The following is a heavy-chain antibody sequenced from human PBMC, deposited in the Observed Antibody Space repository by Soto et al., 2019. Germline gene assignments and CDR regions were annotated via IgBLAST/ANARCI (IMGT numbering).Heavy chain of an antibody. CDR2: IYDSGST. CDR3: MLGSGWKVFDY. CDR1: RGPISGSSYY. V-gene: IGHV4-39*01. J-gene: IGHJ4*02. Sequence: SETLSLTCTVFRGPISGSSYYWGWIRQPPGKGLEWIGNIYDSGSTYYNPSLKSRVTISVDTSKNQFSLKLSSVTAADTAVYYCMLGSGWKVFDYWGQGTLVTVSS. D-gene: IGHD3-22*01.